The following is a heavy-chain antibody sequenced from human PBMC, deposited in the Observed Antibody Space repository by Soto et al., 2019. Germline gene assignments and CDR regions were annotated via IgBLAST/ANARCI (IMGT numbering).Heavy chain of an antibody. CDR2: ISYDGSNK. V-gene: IGHV3-30*03. J-gene: IGHJ6*02. CDR3: LAYCGSGRSYYGMDV. Sequence: GGSLRLSCAASGFTFSSYGMHWVRQAPGKGLEWVAVISYDGSNKYYADSVKGRFTISRDNSKNTLYLQMNSLRAEDTAVYYCLAYCGSGRSYYGMDVWGQGTTVTVSS. D-gene: IGHD3-10*01. CDR1: GFTFSSYG.